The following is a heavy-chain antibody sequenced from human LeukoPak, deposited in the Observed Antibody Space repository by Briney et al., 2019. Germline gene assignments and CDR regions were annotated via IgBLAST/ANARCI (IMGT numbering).Heavy chain of an antibody. Sequence: ASVKVSCKASGYTFTRYYIHWVRQAPGQGLEWMGMVNPSDGATTYAQRFQSRVTMTRDMSTTTVYMDLRSLRSEDTAVYYCARHVLDEGWFDPWGQGTLVTVSS. CDR1: GYTFTRYY. CDR3: ARHVLDEGWFDP. CDR2: VNPSDGAT. J-gene: IGHJ5*02. V-gene: IGHV1-46*01.